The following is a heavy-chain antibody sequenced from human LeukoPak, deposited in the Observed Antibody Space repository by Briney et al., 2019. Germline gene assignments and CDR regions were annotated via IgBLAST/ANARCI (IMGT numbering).Heavy chain of an antibody. Sequence: SETLSLTCTVSGGSISSGDYYWSWIRQPPGKGLEWIGYIYYSGSTNYNPSLKSRVTISVDTSKNQFSLKLSSVTAADTAVYYCARHSVAHFDYWGQGTLVTVSS. D-gene: IGHD2-21*01. V-gene: IGHV4-61*08. J-gene: IGHJ4*02. CDR3: ARHSVAHFDY. CDR1: GGSISSGDYY. CDR2: IYYSGST.